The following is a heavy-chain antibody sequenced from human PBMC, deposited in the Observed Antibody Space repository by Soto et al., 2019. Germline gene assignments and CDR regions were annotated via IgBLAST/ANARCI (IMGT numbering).Heavy chain of an antibody. CDR1: GGSISSYY. D-gene: IGHD5-18*01. V-gene: IGHV4-59*08. J-gene: IGHJ3*02. CDR2: IYDSGST. CDR3: ARRPGYGNAFDI. Sequence: QVQLQESGPGLVKPSETLSLTCTVSGGSISSYYWNWIRQPPGKGLEWIGYIYDSGSTSYNPSLMSRVNISVDTSKNHLSLKLSSVTAADAAVYYCARRPGYGNAFDIWGQGTVVTVS.